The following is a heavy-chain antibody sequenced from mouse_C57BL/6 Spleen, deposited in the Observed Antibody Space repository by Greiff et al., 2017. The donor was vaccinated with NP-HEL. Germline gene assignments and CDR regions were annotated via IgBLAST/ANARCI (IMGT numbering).Heavy chain of an antibody. J-gene: IGHJ2*01. CDR2: INPNYGTT. CDR3: ARGDYYGSSYDYFDY. D-gene: IGHD1-1*01. Sequence: VHVKQSGPELVKPGASVQISCKASGYSFTDYNMNWVKQSNGKSLEWIGVINPNYGTTSYNQKFKGKATLTVDQSSSTAYMQLNSLTSEDSAVYYCARGDYYGSSYDYFDYWGQGTTLTVSS. CDR1: GYSFTDYN. V-gene: IGHV1-39*01.